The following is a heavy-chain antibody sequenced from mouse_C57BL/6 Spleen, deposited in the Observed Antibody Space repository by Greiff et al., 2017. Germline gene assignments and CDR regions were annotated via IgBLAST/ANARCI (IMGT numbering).Heavy chain of an antibody. CDR1: GYTFTDYE. J-gene: IGHJ3*01. CDR3: TRGRVYDYDWFAY. CDR2: IDPETGGT. D-gene: IGHD2-4*01. Sequence: QVQLQQSGAELVRPGASVTLSCKASGYTFTDYEMHWVKQTPVHGLEWIGAIDPETGGTAYNQKFQGKAILTADKSSSTAYMELRSLTSEDSAVYYCTRGRVYDYDWFAYWGQGTLVTVSA. V-gene: IGHV1-15*01.